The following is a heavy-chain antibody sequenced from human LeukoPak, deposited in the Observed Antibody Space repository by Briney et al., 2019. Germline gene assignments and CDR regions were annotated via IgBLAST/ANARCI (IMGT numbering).Heavy chain of an antibody. V-gene: IGHV4-39*01. D-gene: IGHD3-22*01. J-gene: IGHJ4*02. CDR3: ARGSGYYYGDFDY. CDR1: GGSISSSSYY. CDR2: IYYSGST. Sequence: SETLSLTCTVSGGSISSSSYYWGWIRQPPGKGLEWIGSIYYSGSTYYNSSLKSRVTISVDTSKNQFSLKLTSVTAADTAVYYCARGSGYYYGDFDYWGQGSLVTVSP.